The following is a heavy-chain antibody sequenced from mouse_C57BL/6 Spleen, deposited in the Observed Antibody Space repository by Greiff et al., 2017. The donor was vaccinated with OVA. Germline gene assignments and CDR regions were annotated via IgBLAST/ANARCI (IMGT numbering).Heavy chain of an antibody. CDR3: AREEEIYDGFAWFAY. J-gene: IGHJ3*01. V-gene: IGHV1-22*01. D-gene: IGHD2-3*01. Sequence: SGPELVKPGASVKMSCKASGYTFTDYNMHWVKQSHGKSLEWIGYINPNNGGTSYNQKFKGKATLTVNKSSSTAYMELRRVTSEDSAVYYCAREEEIYDGFAWFAYWGQGTLVTVSA. CDR1: GYTFTDYN. CDR2: INPNNGGT.